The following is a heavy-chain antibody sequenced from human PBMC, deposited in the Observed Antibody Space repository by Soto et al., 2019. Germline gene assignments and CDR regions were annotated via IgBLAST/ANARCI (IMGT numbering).Heavy chain of an antibody. V-gene: IGHV3-30*18. J-gene: IGHJ4*02. D-gene: IGHD2-21*02. CDR1: GFTFSSYG. CDR3: AKASCGGDCYSGAFDY. CDR2: ISYDGSNK. Sequence: ESGGGVVQPGRALSLSCAASGFTFSSYGMHWVRQAPGKGLEWVAVISYDGSNKYYADSVKGRFTISRDNSKNTLYLQMNSLRAEDTAVYYCAKASCGGDCYSGAFDYWGQGTLVTVSS.